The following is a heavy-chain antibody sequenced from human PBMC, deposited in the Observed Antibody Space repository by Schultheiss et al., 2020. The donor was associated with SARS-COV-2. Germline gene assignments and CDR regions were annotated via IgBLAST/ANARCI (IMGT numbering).Heavy chain of an antibody. V-gene: IGHV4-34*01. Sequence: SETLSLTCAVYGGSFSGYYWSWIRQPPGKGLEWIGEINDSGSTNYNPSLKSRVTISVDTSKNQFSLKLSSVTAADTAVYYCARESAVGATVDYWGQGTLVTVSS. CDR2: INDSGST. CDR1: GGSFSGYY. D-gene: IGHD1-26*01. CDR3: ARESAVGATVDY. J-gene: IGHJ4*02.